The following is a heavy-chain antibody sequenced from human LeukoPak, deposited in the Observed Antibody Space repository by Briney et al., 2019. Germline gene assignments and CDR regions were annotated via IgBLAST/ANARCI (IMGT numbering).Heavy chain of an antibody. V-gene: IGHV3-23*01. CDR2: ISGSGDNT. D-gene: IGHD1-26*01. J-gene: IGHJ4*02. Sequence: GGSLRLSCAASGFSFGSYALSWVRRAPGKGLEWVSVISGSGDNTHYTDSVKGRFTISRDNSKNTLYLQMNSLRAEDTAVYYCARDPMGSGSYYESVDYWGQGTLVTVSS. CDR3: ARDPMGSGSYYESVDY. CDR1: GFSFGSYA.